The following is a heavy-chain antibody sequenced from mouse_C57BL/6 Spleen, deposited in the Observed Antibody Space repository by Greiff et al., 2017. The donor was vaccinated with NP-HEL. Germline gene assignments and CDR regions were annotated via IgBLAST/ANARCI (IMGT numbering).Heavy chain of an antibody. CDR1: GYTFTSYW. Sequence: QVQLQQSGTELVKPGASVKLSCKASGYTFTSYWMHWVKQRPGQGLEWIGNINPSNGGTNYNEKFKSKATLTVDKSSSTAYMQLSSLTSEDSAVYYCARSHYYGSSYRYFDVWGTGTTVTVSS. V-gene: IGHV1-53*01. J-gene: IGHJ1*03. CDR3: ARSHYYGSSYRYFDV. D-gene: IGHD1-1*01. CDR2: INPSNGGT.